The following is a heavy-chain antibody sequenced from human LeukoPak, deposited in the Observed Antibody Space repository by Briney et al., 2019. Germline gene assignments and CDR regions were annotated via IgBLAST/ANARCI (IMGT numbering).Heavy chain of an antibody. J-gene: IGHJ4*02. CDR1: GGSFTPYY. V-gene: IGHV4-34*01. D-gene: IGHD5-12*01. CDR2: VNHSGST. CDR3: ARGPPLAATGYFDY. Sequence: SFACAAYGGSFTPYYWNSIRQYSPQKLKWNGEVNHSGSTHHNQIPKSLVNISVDECKDTVSLKLSSVTAADTAVYYCARGPPLAATGYFDYWGQGTLVTVSS.